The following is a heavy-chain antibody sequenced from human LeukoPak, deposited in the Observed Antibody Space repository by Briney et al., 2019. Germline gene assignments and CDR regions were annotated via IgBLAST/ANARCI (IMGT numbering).Heavy chain of an antibody. D-gene: IGHD5-24*01. CDR2: IYYSGST. CDR1: GGSISSYY. CDR3: ARDASVGGMATIHWYFDL. Sequence: RPSETLSLTCTGSGGSISSYYWSWIRQPPGKGLEWIGYIYYSGSTNYNPSLKSRVTISVDTSKNQFSLKLSSVTAADTAVYYCARDASVGGMATIHWYFDLWGRGTLVTVSS. J-gene: IGHJ2*01. V-gene: IGHV4-59*01.